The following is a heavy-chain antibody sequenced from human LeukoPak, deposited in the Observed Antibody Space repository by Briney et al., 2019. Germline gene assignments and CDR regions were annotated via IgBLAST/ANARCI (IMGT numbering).Heavy chain of an antibody. CDR3: ARGLAARRTYYFDY. D-gene: IGHD6-6*01. J-gene: IGHJ4*02. Sequence: GGSLRLSCAASGFTFDDYGMSWVRQAPGKGLEWVSGINWNGGSTGYADSVKGRFTISRDNAKNSLYLQMNSLRAEDTALYYCARGLAARRTYYFDYWGQGTLVTVSS. CDR1: GFTFDDYG. CDR2: INWNGGST. V-gene: IGHV3-20*04.